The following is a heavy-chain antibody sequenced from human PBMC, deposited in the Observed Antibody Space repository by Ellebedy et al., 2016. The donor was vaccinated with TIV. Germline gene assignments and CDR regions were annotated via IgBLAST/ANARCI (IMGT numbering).Heavy chain of an antibody. Sequence: ASVKVSCKASGYTFTSYFLYWVRQAPGQGLEWMGIINLTSGSSNYAQKFQGRVTMTRDTSTSTVYMELSSLRSEDTAVYYCARGDNYYYDSSGYYYTYWGQGTLVTVSS. CDR3: ARGDNYYYDSSGYYYTY. J-gene: IGHJ4*02. CDR1: GYTFTSYF. V-gene: IGHV1-46*01. CDR2: INLTSGSS. D-gene: IGHD3-22*01.